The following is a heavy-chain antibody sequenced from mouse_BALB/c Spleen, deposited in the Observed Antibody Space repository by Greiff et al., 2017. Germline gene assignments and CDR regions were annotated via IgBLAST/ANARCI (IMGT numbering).Heavy chain of an antibody. CDR1: GYTFSSYW. Sequence: VQLQQSGAELMKPGASVKISCKATGYTFSSYWIEWVKQRPGHGLEWIGEILPGSGSTNYNEKFKGKATFTADTSSNTAYMQLSSLTSEDSAVYYCARGGLLRYYYAMDYWGQGTSVTVSS. J-gene: IGHJ4*01. V-gene: IGHV1-9*01. D-gene: IGHD1-1*01. CDR3: ARGGLLRYYYAMDY. CDR2: ILPGSGST.